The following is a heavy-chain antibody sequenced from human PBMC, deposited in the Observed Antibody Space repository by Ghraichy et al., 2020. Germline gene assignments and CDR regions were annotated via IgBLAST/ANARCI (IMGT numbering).Heavy chain of an antibody. CDR2: IYPGDSAI. V-gene: IGHV5-51*01. J-gene: IGHJ4*02. CDR1: GYTFTTYW. Sequence: GASLNISCKGSGYTFTTYWIVWVRQMPGKGLECMGIIYPGDSAIRYSPSFQGQVTISADKSINTASLQWSSLKASDTAMYYCARLSGSSFIDYWGQGTLVTVSS. D-gene: IGHD1-26*01. CDR3: ARLSGSSFIDY.